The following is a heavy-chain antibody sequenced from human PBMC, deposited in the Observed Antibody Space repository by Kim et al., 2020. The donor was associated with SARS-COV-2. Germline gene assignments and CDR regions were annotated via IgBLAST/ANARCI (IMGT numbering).Heavy chain of an antibody. CDR1: GFTFSSYE. V-gene: IGHV3-48*03. CDR2: ISSSGSTI. CDR3: ARDASVAWYSSWWSNY. Sequence: GGSLRLSCAASGFTFSSYEMNWVRQAPGKGLEWVSYISSSGSTIYYADSVKGRFTISRDNAKNSLYLQMNSLRAEDTAVYYCARDASVAWYSSWWSNYWSQRTLVRVPS. D-gene: IGHD6-19*01. J-gene: IGHJ4*02.